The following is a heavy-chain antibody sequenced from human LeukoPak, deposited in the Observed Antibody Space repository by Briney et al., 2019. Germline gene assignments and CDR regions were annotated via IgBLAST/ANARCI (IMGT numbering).Heavy chain of an antibody. CDR1: GFTFSDYY. J-gene: IGHJ6*02. V-gene: IGHV3-11*01. D-gene: IGHD6-13*01. CDR3: ARAEIGVAAAVPGYYGMDV. CDR2: ISSSGSTI. Sequence: GGSLRLSCAASGFTFSDYYMSWIRQAPGKGLEWVSYISSSGSTIYYADSVKGRFTISRDNAKNSLYLQMNSLRAEDTAVYYCARAEIGVAAAVPGYYGMDVWGQGTTVTVSS.